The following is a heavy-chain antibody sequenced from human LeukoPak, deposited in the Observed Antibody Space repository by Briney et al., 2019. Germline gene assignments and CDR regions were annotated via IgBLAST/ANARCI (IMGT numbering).Heavy chain of an antibody. Sequence: SETLSLTCTVSGGSISSYYWSWIRQPPGKGLEWIGYIYYSGSTNYNPSLKSRVTISVDTSKNQFSLKLSSVTAADTAVYYCARVEGDYYYYGMDVWGQGTTDTVSS. D-gene: IGHD3-3*01. CDR1: GGSISSYY. CDR3: ARVEGDYYYYGMDV. CDR2: IYYSGST. J-gene: IGHJ6*02. V-gene: IGHV4-59*01.